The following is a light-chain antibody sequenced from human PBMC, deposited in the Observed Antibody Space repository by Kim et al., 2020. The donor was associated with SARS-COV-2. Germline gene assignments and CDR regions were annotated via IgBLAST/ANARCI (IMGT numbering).Light chain of an antibody. V-gene: IGKV1D-13*01. J-gene: IGKJ4*01. CDR3: QQFKNYPLT. CDR1: QGISSA. Sequence: AIQLTQSPSSLSTSVGDRVTITCRASQGISSALAWYQQKPGKPPKLLIYDTSSLASGVPSRFSGSGSGTDYTLTISSLQPEDFATYYCQQFKNYPLTFGGGTKVDIK. CDR2: DTS.